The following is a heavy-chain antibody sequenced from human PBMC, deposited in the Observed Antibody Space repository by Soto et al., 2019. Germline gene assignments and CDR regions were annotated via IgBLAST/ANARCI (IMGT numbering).Heavy chain of an antibody. CDR2: IYYSGST. J-gene: IGHJ6*02. CDR1: GGSVSSGSYY. V-gene: IGHV4-61*01. Sequence: QVQLQESGPGLVKPSETLSLTCTVSGGSVSSGSYYWSWIRQPPGKGLEWIGYIYYSGSTNYNPSLKSRVTISVDTSKNQFSLKLSSVTAADTAVYYCARGSFYYYGMDVWGQGTTVTVSS. CDR3: ARGSFYYYGMDV.